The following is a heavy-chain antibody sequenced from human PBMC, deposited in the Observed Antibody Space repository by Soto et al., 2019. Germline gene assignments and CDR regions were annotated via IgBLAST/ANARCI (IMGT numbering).Heavy chain of an antibody. Sequence: GSLRLSCAASGFTFSTYSMNWVRQAPGKGLEWVSSISSSGTYIHYADSLKGRFTISRDNAKNSLCLQMISLRAEDTAVYYCARDPSDCSSTSCWGYYALDVWGQGTTVTVSS. CDR1: GFTFSTYS. V-gene: IGHV3-21*01. CDR3: ARDPSDCSSTSCWGYYALDV. J-gene: IGHJ6*02. D-gene: IGHD2-2*01. CDR2: ISSSGTYI.